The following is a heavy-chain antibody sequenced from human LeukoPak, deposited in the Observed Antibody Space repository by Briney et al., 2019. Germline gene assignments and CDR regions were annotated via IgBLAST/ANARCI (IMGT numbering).Heavy chain of an antibody. CDR1: GGSFSDYY. CDR3: ARGCPGY. Sequence: SDTLSLTCAVYGGSFSDYYWTWIRQTPGKGLEWIGQISHSGTTSYNPSLKSRVTMSVDTSKNQFSLKLTSVTAADTAVYYCARGCPGYWGQGTLVTVSS. J-gene: IGHJ4*02. V-gene: IGHV4-34*01. D-gene: IGHD2-2*01. CDR2: ISHSGTT.